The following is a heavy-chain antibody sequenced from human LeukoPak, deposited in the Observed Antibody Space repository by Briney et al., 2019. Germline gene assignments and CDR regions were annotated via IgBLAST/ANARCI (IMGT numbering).Heavy chain of an antibody. CDR1: GDSISGGGYY. CDR2: IYYSGST. D-gene: IGHD5-24*01. Sequence: SQTLSLTCTVSGDSISGGGYYWTWIRQHPGKGLEWIGYIYYSGSTYYNPSLKSRVSMSVDTSKDHFSLKLSSVTAADTAVYYCPRVEGSWAFDIWGQGTMVTVSS. CDR3: PRVEGSWAFDI. V-gene: IGHV4-31*03. J-gene: IGHJ3*02.